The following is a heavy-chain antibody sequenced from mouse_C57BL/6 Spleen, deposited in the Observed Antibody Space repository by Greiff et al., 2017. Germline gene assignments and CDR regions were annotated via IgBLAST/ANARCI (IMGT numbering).Heavy chain of an antibody. V-gene: IGHV6-3*01. CDR3: TDYERYAMDY. CDR1: GFTFSNYW. D-gene: IGHD1-1*01. J-gene: IGHJ4*01. CDR2: IRLKSDNYAT. Sequence: DVQLQESGGGLVQPGGSMKLSCVASGFTFSNYWMNWVRQSPEKGLEWVAQIRLKSDNYATHYAGSVKGRFTISRADSKSSLYLQMNNVRAEDTGAYYCTDYERYAMDYWGQVTSVTVSS.